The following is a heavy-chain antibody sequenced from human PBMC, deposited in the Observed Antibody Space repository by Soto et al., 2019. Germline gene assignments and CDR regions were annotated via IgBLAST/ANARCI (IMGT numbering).Heavy chain of an antibody. CDR3: ARGGYSSGSSAYWYFDL. J-gene: IGHJ2*01. V-gene: IGHV3-73*02. CDR1: GFTLSGSV. D-gene: IGHD6-19*01. Sequence: EVQLVESGGGLVQPGGSLKLSCAASGFTLSGSVIYWVRQASGKGLEWVGRIRSRSNGYATAYAASVRGRFTISRDDSKNTAYLQMDSLKTEDTAVYYCARGGYSSGSSAYWYFDLWGRGTLVTVSS. CDR2: IRSRSNGYAT.